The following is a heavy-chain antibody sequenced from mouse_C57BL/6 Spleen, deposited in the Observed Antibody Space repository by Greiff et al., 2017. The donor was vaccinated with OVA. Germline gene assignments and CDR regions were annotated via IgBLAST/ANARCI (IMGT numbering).Heavy chain of an antibody. D-gene: IGHD1-1*01. Sequence: EVKLMESGPGLVKPSQSLSLTCSVTGYSITSGYYWNWIRQFPGNKLEWMGYISYDGSNNYNPSLKNRISITRDTSKNQCFLKLNSVTTEDTATYYCARDDYGSSWGQGTLVTVSA. CDR3: ARDDYGSS. V-gene: IGHV3-6*01. J-gene: IGHJ3*01. CDR1: GYSITSGYY. CDR2: ISYDGSN.